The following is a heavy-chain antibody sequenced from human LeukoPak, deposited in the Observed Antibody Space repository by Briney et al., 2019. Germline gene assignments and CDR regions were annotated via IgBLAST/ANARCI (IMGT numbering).Heavy chain of an antibody. J-gene: IGHJ6*02. CDR1: GFTFSSYG. Sequence: GKSLRLSCAASGFTFSSYGMHWVRQPPGKGLVWVSRIDSDGSSTDYADSVKGRFTISRDNAKNTLYLQMNSLRAEDTAIYYCARGHYYGMDVWGQGTTVTVSS. CDR3: ARGHYYGMDV. V-gene: IGHV3-74*01. CDR2: IDSDGSST.